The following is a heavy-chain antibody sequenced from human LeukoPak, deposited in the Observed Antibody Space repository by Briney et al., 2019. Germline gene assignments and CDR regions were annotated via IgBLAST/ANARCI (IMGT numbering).Heavy chain of an antibody. J-gene: IGHJ6*02. V-gene: IGHV1-8*01. Sequence: ASVNVSCKASGYTFTSYDINWVRQATGQGLEWMGWMNPNSGNTGYEQKFQGRVNMTRNTSISTAYMELSSLRSEDTAVYYCARGFRYCSNGVCYNYYYGMDVWGQGTTVTVS. D-gene: IGHD2-8*01. CDR1: GYTFTSYD. CDR3: ARGFRYCSNGVCYNYYYGMDV. CDR2: MNPNSGNT.